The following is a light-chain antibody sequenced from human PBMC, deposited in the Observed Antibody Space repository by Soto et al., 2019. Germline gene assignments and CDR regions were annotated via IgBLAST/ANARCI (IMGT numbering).Light chain of an antibody. CDR2: DVS. J-gene: IGLJ2*01. CDR3: SSYTSRSTLGV. V-gene: IGLV2-14*03. Sequence: QSVLIQPASVSGSPGQSITISCTGTSSDIGGYNSVSWYQHHPGKAPKLMIYDVSNRPSGVSNRFSGSKSDNTASLTISGLQAEDEADYYCSSYTSRSTLGVFGGGTKLTVL. CDR1: SSDIGGYNS.